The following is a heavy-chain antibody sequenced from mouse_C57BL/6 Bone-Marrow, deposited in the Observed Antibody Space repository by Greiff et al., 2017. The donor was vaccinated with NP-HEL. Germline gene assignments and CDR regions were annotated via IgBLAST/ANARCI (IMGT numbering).Heavy chain of an antibody. J-gene: IGHJ4*01. Sequence: VQLQQSGAELARPGASVKLSCKASGYTFTSYGISWVKQRPGQGLEWIGEIYPRSGNTYYNEKFKGKATLTADKSSSTAYMELRSLTSEDSAVYFCARLGIYYDYDDAMDYWGQGTSVTVSS. CDR3: ARLGIYYDYDDAMDY. CDR1: GYTFTSYG. CDR2: IYPRSGNT. V-gene: IGHV1-81*01. D-gene: IGHD2-4*01.